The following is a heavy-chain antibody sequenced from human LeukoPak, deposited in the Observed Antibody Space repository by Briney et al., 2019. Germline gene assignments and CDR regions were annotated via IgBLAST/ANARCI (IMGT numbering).Heavy chain of an antibody. CDR3: ARGDRSGYDSNWFDP. CDR1: EYSFNSYW. D-gene: IGHD5-12*01. J-gene: IGHJ5*02. Sequence: GESLKISCRGSEYSFNSYWISWGRQVPGEGVGWMGRIDPSDSYTNDSPSFQGHVTISADKSISTVYLQWGSLKASDTAMYYCARGDRSGYDSNWFDPWGQGTLVTVS. CDR2: IDPSDSYT. V-gene: IGHV5-10-1*01.